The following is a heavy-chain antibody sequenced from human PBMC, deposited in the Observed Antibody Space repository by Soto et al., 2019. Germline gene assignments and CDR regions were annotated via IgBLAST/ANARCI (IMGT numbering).Heavy chain of an antibody. V-gene: IGHV4-34*01. CDR3: ARDGLTTRLDP. J-gene: IGHJ5*02. CDR2: INHSGST. Sequence: ASETLSLTCAVYGGSFSGYYWSWIRQPPGKGLEWIGEINHSGSTNYNPSLKSRVTISVDTSKNQFSLKLSSVTAADTAVYYCARDGLTTRLDPWRQGTLVTVSS. D-gene: IGHD4-4*01. CDR1: GGSFSGYY.